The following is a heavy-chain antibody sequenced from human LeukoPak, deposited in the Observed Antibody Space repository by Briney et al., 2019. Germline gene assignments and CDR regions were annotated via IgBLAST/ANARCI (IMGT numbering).Heavy chain of an antibody. Sequence: ASVKVSCKAPGNTFTGYFIHWVRQAPGQGFGWMGWNNPNSGGANYAQKFQGSVSMTRDTSINTAFMELSSLRSVDTAVYYCASLDAFEMWGQGTMVTVSS. CDR2: NNPNSGGA. CDR1: GNTFTGYF. V-gene: IGHV1-2*02. CDR3: ASLDAFEM. J-gene: IGHJ3*02.